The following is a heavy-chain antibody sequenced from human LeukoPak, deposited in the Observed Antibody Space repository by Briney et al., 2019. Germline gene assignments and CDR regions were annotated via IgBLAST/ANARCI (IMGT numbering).Heavy chain of an antibody. Sequence: GWSLRLSCAASGFTFSSYAMHWVRQAPGKGLEYVSAISSNGGSTYYANSVKGRFTISRDNSKNTLYLQMGSLRAEDMAVYYCARAQGSYGYWGQGTLVTVSS. V-gene: IGHV3-64*01. J-gene: IGHJ4*02. D-gene: IGHD3-16*01. CDR1: GFTFSSYA. CDR3: ARAQGSYGY. CDR2: ISSNGGST.